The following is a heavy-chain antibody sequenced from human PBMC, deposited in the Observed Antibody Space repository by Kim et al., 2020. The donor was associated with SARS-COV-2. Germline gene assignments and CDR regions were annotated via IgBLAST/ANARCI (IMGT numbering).Heavy chain of an antibody. Sequence: GGSLRLSSAVSGFTFSNYAMTWVRQAPGKGLEWVSTISGSGGTTYYADSVKGRFSISRDNSKNTLYLQMNSLRSEDTAVYYCARESLAWLHMSSYYNVMEVWGEGTAVIVSS. J-gene: IGHJ6*04. D-gene: IGHD5-18*01. CDR1: GFTFSNYA. V-gene: IGHV3-23*01. CDR2: ISGSGGTT. CDR3: ARESLAWLHMSSYYNVMEV.